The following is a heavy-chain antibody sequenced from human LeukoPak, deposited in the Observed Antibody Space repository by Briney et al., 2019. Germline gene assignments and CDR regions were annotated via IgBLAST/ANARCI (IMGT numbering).Heavy chain of an antibody. D-gene: IGHD3-16*01. Sequence: GGSLRLSCAASGFTFTMFSMNWLRQAPGKGLEWIAFIRGRSDTTYYADSVQGRFTISRDNAKNSLYLQMNSLRAEDTAVYYCARDRLRTWYFDLWGRGTLVTVSS. CDR2: IRGRSDTT. CDR3: ARDRLRTWYFDL. V-gene: IGHV3-48*04. J-gene: IGHJ2*01. CDR1: GFTFTMFS.